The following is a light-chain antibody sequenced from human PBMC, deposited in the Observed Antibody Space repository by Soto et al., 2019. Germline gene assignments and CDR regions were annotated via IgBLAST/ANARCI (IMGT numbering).Light chain of an antibody. CDR3: QSYDRSLSGSRV. CDR1: SSKIGAGYD. CDR2: DNT. Sequence: SLLTQPPSVSGAPGQKVTISCPGSSSKIGAGYDAHWYQQLPGTAPKLLIYDNTNRPSGVPDRFSGSKSGTSASLAITGLQAEDEADYYCQSYDRSLSGSRVFGTGTKVTVL. J-gene: IGLJ1*01. V-gene: IGLV1-40*01.